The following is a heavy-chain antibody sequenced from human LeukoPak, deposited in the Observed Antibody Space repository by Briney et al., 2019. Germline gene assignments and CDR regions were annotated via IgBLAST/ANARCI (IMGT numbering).Heavy chain of an antibody. CDR2: IYSGGST. CDR1: GFSVSSNY. D-gene: IGHD3-10*01. J-gene: IGHJ4*02. V-gene: IGHV3-53*01. CDR3: AKGSSAGRPYYFDY. Sequence: GGSLRLSCAASGFSVSSNYMIWVRQPPGKGLEWVSVIYSGGSTYYADSVKGRFTISRDNSKNTLYLQMNSLRAEDTAMYYCAKGSSAGRPYYFDYWGQGTPVTVSS.